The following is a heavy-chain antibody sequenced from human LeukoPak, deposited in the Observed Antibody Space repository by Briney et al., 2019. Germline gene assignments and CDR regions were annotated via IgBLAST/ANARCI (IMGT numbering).Heavy chain of an antibody. D-gene: IGHD3-10*01. V-gene: IGHV3-23*01. J-gene: IGHJ4*02. CDR2: ITGSGAST. Sequence: GGSLRLSCAASAASGFTFSSYGVSWVRQAWGKGLGWVSSITGSGASTFYADSVKGRFTISRDNSKNTLYLQVNSLRAEDTAVYYCAKRAVGYYFDYWGQGTLVTVSS. CDR1: GFTFSSYG. CDR3: AKRAVGYYFDY.